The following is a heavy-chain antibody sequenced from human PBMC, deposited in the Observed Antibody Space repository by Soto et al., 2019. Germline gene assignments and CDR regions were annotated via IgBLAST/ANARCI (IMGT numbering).Heavy chain of an antibody. V-gene: IGHV3-74*01. D-gene: IGHD6-13*01. J-gene: IGHJ4*02. Sequence: EVQLVESGGGLVQPGGSLRLSCAASGITFSGYWMHWVHQAPGKGLVWVSRVNSDGSSTTYADSVKGRFTISRDNAKNTLYLQMNSLRAEDTAVYYCARGGRSSSHPRYWGQGTLVTVSS. CDR2: VNSDGSST. CDR3: ARGGRSSSHPRY. CDR1: GITFSGYW.